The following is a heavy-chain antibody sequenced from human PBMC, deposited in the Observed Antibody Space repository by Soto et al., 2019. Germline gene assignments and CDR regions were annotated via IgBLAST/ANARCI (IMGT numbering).Heavy chain of an antibody. CDR3: AKIVPADNYYYYYGMDV. CDR2: ISYDGSNK. Sequence: GGSLRLSCAASGFTFSSYGMHWVRQARGKGLEWVAVISYDGSNKYYADSVKGRFTISRDNSKNTLYLQMNSLRAEDTAVYYCAKIVPADNYYYYYGMDVWGQGTTVTVSS. D-gene: IGHD2-2*01. CDR1: GFTFSSYG. J-gene: IGHJ6*02. V-gene: IGHV3-30*18.